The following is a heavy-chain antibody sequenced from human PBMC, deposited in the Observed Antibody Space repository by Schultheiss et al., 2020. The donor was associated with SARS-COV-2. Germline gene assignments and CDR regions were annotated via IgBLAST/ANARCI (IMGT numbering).Heavy chain of an antibody. J-gene: IGHJ4*02. Sequence: SETLSLTCTVSGGSISSSSYYWGWIRQPPGKGLEWIGSIYYSGSTNYNPSLKSRVTISVDTSKNQFSLKLSSVTAADTAVYYCARILVEYSSSSFDYWGQGTLVTVSS. D-gene: IGHD6-6*01. V-gene: IGHV4-39*07. CDR3: ARILVEYSSSSFDY. CDR2: IYYSGST. CDR1: GGSISSSSYY.